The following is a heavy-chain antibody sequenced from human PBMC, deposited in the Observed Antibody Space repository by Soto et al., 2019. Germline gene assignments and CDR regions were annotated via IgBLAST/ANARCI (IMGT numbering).Heavy chain of an antibody. D-gene: IGHD2-15*01. CDR3: ARDRGYGLFN. CDR2: SIPLFGIT. CDR1: GGTFSSHG. V-gene: IGHV1-69*12. J-gene: IGHJ4*02. Sequence: QVQLVQSGAEVKKPGSSVKVSCKASGGTFSSHGFNWVRQAPGQGLEWIGGSIPLFGITNHTQKFQDRITITADASTTTAYMELRGLRSDDTAVYYCARDRGYGLFNWGQGTLLTVSS.